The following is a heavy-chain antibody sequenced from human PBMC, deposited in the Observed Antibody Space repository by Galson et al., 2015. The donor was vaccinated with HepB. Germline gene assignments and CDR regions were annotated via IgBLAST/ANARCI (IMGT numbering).Heavy chain of an antibody. CDR2: ISSSSSTI. J-gene: IGHJ6*02. CDR1: GFTFSSYS. D-gene: IGHD2-15*01. V-gene: IGHV3-48*02. Sequence: SLRLSCAASGFTFSSYSMNWVRQAPGKGLEWVSYISSSSSTIYYADSVKGRFTISRDNAKNSLYLQMNSLRDEDTAVYYCAKGLSLFKRINGMDVWGQGTTVTVSS. CDR3: AKGLSLFKRINGMDV.